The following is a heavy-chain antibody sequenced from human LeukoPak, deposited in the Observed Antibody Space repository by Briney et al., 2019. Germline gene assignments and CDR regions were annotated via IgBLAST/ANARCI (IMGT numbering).Heavy chain of an antibody. D-gene: IGHD3-10*01. J-gene: IGHJ4*02. Sequence: AGGSLRLSCAASGFTFDDYAMHWVRQAPGKGLEWVSGISWNSGSIGYADSVKGRFTISRDNAKSSLYLQMNSLRAEDTALYYCAKDRYYYGSGSFDYWGQGTLVTVSS. CDR3: AKDRYYYGSGSFDY. V-gene: IGHV3-9*01. CDR2: ISWNSGSI. CDR1: GFTFDDYA.